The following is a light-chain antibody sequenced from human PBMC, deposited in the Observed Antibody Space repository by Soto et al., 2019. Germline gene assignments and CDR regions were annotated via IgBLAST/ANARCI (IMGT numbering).Light chain of an antibody. V-gene: IGKV3-11*01. CDR2: DAS. Sequence: EILFTRCPGPLSLCPWEGASLSWWASQTIRSDLAWYQQKPGEAPRLLISDASNRATGIPASFSGSGSGTDFTLTISSLKTEDFAVYYCHQRQYWRTITFGHGTRLEIK. CDR3: HQRQYWRTIT. CDR1: QTIRSD. J-gene: IGKJ5*01.